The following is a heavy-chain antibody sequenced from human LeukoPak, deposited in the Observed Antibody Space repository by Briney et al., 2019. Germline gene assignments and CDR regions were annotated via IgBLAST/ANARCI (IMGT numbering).Heavy chain of an antibody. V-gene: IGHV1-18*01. CDR2: ISGNNGNT. Sequence: ASVKVSCKASNYTFTSYGISWVRQAPGQGLEWMGWISGNNGNTNYAQKFQGRVTMTTDTSTSTAYMELRSLRSEDTAVYYCARDTDEATVVTGDYWGQGTLVTVSS. D-gene: IGHD4-23*01. J-gene: IGHJ4*02. CDR1: NYTFTSYG. CDR3: ARDTDEATVVTGDY.